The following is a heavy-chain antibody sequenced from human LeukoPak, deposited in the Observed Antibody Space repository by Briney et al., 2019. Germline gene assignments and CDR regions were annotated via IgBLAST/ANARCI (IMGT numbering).Heavy chain of an antibody. V-gene: IGHV1-2*02. D-gene: IGHD2/OR15-2a*01. CDR3: PRVRPTTWPEYYFDY. CDR2: INPNSGGT. CDR1: GYTFTGYY. J-gene: IGHJ4*02. Sequence: ASVKVSCKASGYTFTGYYMHWVRQAPGQGLEWMGWINPNSGGTNYAQKFQGRVTMTRDTSISTAYMELSRLRSDDTAVYYCPRVRPTTWPEYYFDYWGQGTLVTVSS.